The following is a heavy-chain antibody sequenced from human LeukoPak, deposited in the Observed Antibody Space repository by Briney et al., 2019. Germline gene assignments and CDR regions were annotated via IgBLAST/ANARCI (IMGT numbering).Heavy chain of an antibody. CDR2: ISSSNSTI. CDR1: GFTFSSYS. V-gene: IGHV3-48*01. J-gene: IGHJ6*02. D-gene: IGHD3-22*01. Sequence: GGSLRLSCAASGFTFSSYSMNWVRQAPGKGLEWVSYISSSNSTIYYADSVKGRFTISRDNAKNSLYLQMNSLRAEDTAVYYCARDSHYYDGRNYGMDVWGQGTTVTVSS. CDR3: ARDSHYYDGRNYGMDV.